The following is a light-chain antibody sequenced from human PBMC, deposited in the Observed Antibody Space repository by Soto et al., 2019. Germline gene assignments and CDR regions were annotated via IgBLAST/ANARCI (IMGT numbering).Light chain of an antibody. CDR3: QQYENLPRT. V-gene: IGKV3-15*01. CDR2: GAS. Sequence: EIVMTQSPATLSVSPGERATLSCRASQSVRSNLAWYQQKPGQAPRLLIYGASTRATGIPARFSGSGSRTEFTVTISSLQSEDFAVYYCQQYENLPRTFGQGTKVEIK. CDR1: QSVRSN. J-gene: IGKJ1*01.